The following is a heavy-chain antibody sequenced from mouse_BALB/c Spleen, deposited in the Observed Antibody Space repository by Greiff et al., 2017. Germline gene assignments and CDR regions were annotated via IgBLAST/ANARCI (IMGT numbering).Heavy chain of an antibody. CDR1: GFTFSSYA. J-gene: IGHJ4*01. D-gene: IGHD1-1*01. CDR2: ISSGGSYT. Sequence: EVQGVESGGGLVKPGGSLKLSCAASGFTFSSYAMSWVRQSPEKRLEWVAEISSGGSYTYYPDTVTGRFTISRDNAKNTLYLEMSSLRSEDTAMYYCARRYYGSSYYAMDYWGQGTSVTVSS. V-gene: IGHV5-9-4*01. CDR3: ARRYYGSSYYAMDY.